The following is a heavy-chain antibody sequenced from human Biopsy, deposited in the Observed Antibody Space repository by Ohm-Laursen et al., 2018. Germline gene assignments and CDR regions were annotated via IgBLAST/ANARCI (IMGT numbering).Heavy chain of an antibody. V-gene: IGHV3-23*01. J-gene: IGHJ5*01. D-gene: IGHD1-14*01. CDR1: GFTFHTYA. CDR2: IDVSDYNT. CDR3: VKQWGGYNFDS. Sequence: SLRLSCAASGFTFHTYAMSWVRQAPGKGLAWVAHIDVSDYNTYYADSVRGRFTISRDNSKQMVHLEINSLTADDTAVYYCVKQWGGYNFDSWGQGTLVTVSS.